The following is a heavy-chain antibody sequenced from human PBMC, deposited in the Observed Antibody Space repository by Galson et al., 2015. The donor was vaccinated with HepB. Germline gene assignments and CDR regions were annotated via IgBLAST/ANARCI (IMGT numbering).Heavy chain of an antibody. J-gene: IGHJ5*02. CDR3: ARYYGSGSFDWFDP. D-gene: IGHD3-10*01. Sequence: SLRLSCAASGFTFSSYWMSWVRQAPGKGLEWVANIKQDGSEKYYVDSVKGRFTISRDNAKNSLYLQMNSLRAEGTAVYYCARYYGSGSFDWFDPWGQGTLVTVSS. CDR1: GFTFSSYW. CDR2: IKQDGSEK. V-gene: IGHV3-7*03.